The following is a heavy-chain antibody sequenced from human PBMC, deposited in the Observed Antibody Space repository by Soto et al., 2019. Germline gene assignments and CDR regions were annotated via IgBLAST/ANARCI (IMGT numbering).Heavy chain of an antibody. CDR3: ARGADCSGGRCYFSVDY. Sequence: QVQLQESGPGLVKPSQTLSLTCTVSGGSISSGDYYWSWIRQPPGKGLEWIGYIYYSGSPYYNPSLQSRVTTPVHTSKNQFSLKLSSVTAAYTAVYYCARGADCSGGRCYFSVDYWGKGTLVTVSS. CDR1: GGSISSGDYY. CDR2: IYYSGSP. J-gene: IGHJ4*02. V-gene: IGHV4-30-4*01. D-gene: IGHD2-15*01.